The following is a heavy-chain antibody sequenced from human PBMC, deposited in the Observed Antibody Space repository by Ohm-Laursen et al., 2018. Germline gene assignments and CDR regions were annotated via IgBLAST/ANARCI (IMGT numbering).Heavy chain of an antibody. V-gene: IGHV4-59*01. D-gene: IGHD3-3*01. Sequence: SQTLSLTCPVSGGSISNYYWSWIRQPPGKGLQWLGYIYSSGNTNYDPSLQNRFTMSVDTSKNQFSLTVTSVTAADTAIYFCARGGRVVEWSYGEFFFDSWGQGSRVTVSS. CDR3: ARGGRVVEWSYGEFFFDS. CDR1: GGSISNYY. J-gene: IGHJ4*02. CDR2: IYSSGNT.